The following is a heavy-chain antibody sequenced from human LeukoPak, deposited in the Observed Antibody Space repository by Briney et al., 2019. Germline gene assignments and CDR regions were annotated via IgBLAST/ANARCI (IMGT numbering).Heavy chain of an antibody. J-gene: IGHJ5*02. Sequence: ASVKVSCKASGYTFTSYGISWVRQAPGQGLEWMGWISAYNGNTNYAQKLQGRVTMTTDTSTSTAYMELRSLRSDDTAVYYCARARCSGGSCYSRWFDLWGQGTLVTVSS. CDR3: ARARCSGGSCYSRWFDL. D-gene: IGHD2-15*01. CDR1: GYTFTSYG. V-gene: IGHV1-18*01. CDR2: ISAYNGNT.